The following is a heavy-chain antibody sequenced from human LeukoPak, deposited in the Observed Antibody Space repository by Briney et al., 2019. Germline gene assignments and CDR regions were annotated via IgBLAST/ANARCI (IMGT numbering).Heavy chain of an antibody. CDR3: AILSRYSSDDY. J-gene: IGHJ4*02. CDR1: GGSISSSDW. Sequence: SETLSLTRAVSGGSISSSDWWSWVGQPPAKGMEWIGDIHHSGSTNYNPSLKSRVTISVDKSKNQFSLRLSSVTAADTAIYYCAILSRYSSDDYWGQGTLVTVSS. D-gene: IGHD3-22*01. CDR2: IHHSGST. V-gene: IGHV4-4*02.